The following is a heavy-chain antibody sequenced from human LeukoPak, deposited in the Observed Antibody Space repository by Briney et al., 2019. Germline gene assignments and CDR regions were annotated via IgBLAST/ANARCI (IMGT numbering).Heavy chain of an antibody. J-gene: IGHJ3*02. CDR1: GFTFSTYP. CDR3: ARAIVGAFPRGAFDI. V-gene: IGHV3-64*01. CDR2: IGSDGDST. D-gene: IGHD1-26*01. Sequence: GGSLRLSCAASGFTFSTYPMHWVRQAPGQGLEYVSAIGSDGDSTNYANSVKGRFTISRDNSKNTLYLQMGSLKSEDMAVYYCARAIVGAFPRGAFDIWGQGAMVTVSS.